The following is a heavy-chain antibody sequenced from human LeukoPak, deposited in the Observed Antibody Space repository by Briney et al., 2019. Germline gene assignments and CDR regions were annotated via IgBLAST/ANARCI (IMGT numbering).Heavy chain of an antibody. Sequence: PSETLSLTCAVYGGSFSGYYWSWIRQPPGKGLKWIGEINHSGSTNYNPSLKSRVTISVDTSKNQFSLKLSSVTAADTAVYYCARRWFGELYTATFDYRGQGALVTVSS. V-gene: IGHV4-34*01. CDR2: INHSGST. J-gene: IGHJ4*02. CDR1: GGSFSGYY. D-gene: IGHD3-10*01. CDR3: ARRWFGELYTATFDY.